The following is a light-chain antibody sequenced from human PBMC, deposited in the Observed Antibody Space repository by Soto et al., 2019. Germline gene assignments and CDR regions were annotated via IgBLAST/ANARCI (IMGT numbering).Light chain of an antibody. CDR2: VAS. CDR1: QNIRSY. Sequence: DIQMTQSPSSLPASVGDRVTITCRASQNIRSYLNWYQQKPGKSPKVLIYVASSLQSGVPSSFSGSGSGTEFTLTISSLQPEDFATYYCQQSYKTARTFGQGTKLEIK. CDR3: QQSYKTART. J-gene: IGKJ2*01. V-gene: IGKV1-39*01.